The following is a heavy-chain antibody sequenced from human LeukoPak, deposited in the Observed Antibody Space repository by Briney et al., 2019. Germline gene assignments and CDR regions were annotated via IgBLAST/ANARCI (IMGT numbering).Heavy chain of an antibody. Sequence: SETLSLTCTVSGGSISSSSYYWGWIRQPPGKGLEWIGSIYYSGSTYYNPSLKSRVTISVDTSKNQFSLKLSSVTAADTAVYYCARGIDIVVVLLRGAFDIWGQGTMVTVSS. D-gene: IGHD2-15*01. J-gene: IGHJ3*02. CDR1: GGSISSSSYY. CDR2: IYYSGST. V-gene: IGHV4-39*07. CDR3: ARGIDIVVVLLRGAFDI.